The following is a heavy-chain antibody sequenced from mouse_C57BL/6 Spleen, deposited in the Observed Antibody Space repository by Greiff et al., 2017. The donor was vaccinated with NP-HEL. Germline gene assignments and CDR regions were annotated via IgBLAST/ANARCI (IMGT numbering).Heavy chain of an antibody. Sequence: EVKLMESEGGLVQPGSSMKLSCTASGFTFSDYYMAWVRQVPEKGLEWVANINYDGSSTYYLDSLKSRFIISRDNAKNILYLQMSSLKSEDTATYYCARWIYGPWYFDVWGTGTTVTVSS. CDR1: GFTFSDYY. D-gene: IGHD1-1*01. CDR2: INYDGSST. CDR3: ARWIYGPWYFDV. V-gene: IGHV5-16*01. J-gene: IGHJ1*03.